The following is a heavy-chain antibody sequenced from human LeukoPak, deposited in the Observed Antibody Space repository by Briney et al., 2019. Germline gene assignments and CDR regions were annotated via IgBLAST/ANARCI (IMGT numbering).Heavy chain of an antibody. CDR1: GFTFTRFG. Sequence: GGSLRLSCVASGFTFTRFGMSWVRQAPGKGLEWVSGISAGGSRYYADSVKGRFTISRDNSKNVVYLQMNSLRAEDTALYYCAKVINIAAAGGFFDYWGRGTLVTVSS. CDR2: ISAGGSR. J-gene: IGHJ4*02. CDR3: AKVINIAAAGGFFDY. V-gene: IGHV3-23*01. D-gene: IGHD6-13*01.